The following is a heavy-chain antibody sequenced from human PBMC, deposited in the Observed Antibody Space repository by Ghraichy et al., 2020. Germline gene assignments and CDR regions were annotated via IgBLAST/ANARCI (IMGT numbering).Heavy chain of an antibody. J-gene: IGHJ4*02. CDR3: AREGIRQLGLLNLDY. D-gene: IGHD6-6*01. V-gene: IGHV1-18*01. CDR2: ISAYNGHT. Sequence: ASVKVSCKASGYTFTSYGFSWVRQAPGQGLEWMGWISAYNGHTNYAQKLQGRVTMTTDTSTSTAYMELRSLRSDDTAVYYCAREGIRQLGLLNLDYWGQGTLVTVSS. CDR1: GYTFTSYG.